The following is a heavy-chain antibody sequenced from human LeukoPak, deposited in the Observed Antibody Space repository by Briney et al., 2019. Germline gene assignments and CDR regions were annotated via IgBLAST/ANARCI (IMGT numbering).Heavy chain of an antibody. CDR1: GYTFTSYA. Sequence: ASVKVSCKASGYTFTSYAMHWMRQAPGQRLEWMGWINAGNGNTKYSQKFQGRVTITRDTSASTAYMELSSLRSEDTAVYYCARVDTIFGVVVFDPWGQGTLVTVSS. CDR2: INAGNGNT. V-gene: IGHV1-3*01. J-gene: IGHJ5*02. CDR3: ARVDTIFGVVVFDP. D-gene: IGHD3-3*01.